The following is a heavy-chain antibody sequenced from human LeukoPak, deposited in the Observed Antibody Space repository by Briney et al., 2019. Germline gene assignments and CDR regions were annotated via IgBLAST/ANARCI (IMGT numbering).Heavy chain of an antibody. CDR3: ARPVEMAIYYWYFDL. CDR1: GGSFSGYY. Sequence: PSETLSLTCAVYGGSFSGYYWSWIRQPPGKGLEWIGEINHSGSTNYNPSLKSRVTISVDTSKNQFSLKLSSVTAADTAVYYCARPVEMAIYYWYFDLWGRGTLVTVSS. V-gene: IGHV4-34*01. J-gene: IGHJ2*01. CDR2: INHSGST. D-gene: IGHD5-24*01.